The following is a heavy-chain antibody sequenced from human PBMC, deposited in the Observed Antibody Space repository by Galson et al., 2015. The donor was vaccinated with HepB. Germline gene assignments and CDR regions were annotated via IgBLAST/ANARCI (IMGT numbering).Heavy chain of an antibody. Sequence: SLRLSCAASGFTFSGSAMHWVRQASGKGLEWVGRIRSKANSYATAYAASVKGRFTISRDDSKNTAYLQMNSLKTEDTAVYYCTRHDPLWFGESIDYWGQGTLVTVSS. D-gene: IGHD3-10*01. CDR2: IRSKANSYAT. V-gene: IGHV3-73*01. CDR1: GFTFSGSA. CDR3: TRHDPLWFGESIDY. J-gene: IGHJ4*02.